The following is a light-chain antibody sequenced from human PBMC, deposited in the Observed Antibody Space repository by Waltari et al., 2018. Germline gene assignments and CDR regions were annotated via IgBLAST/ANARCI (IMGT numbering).Light chain of an antibody. CDR2: DVT. Sequence: QSALTQPASVSRSPGQSITITCTGTSGDVGRYNYVSWFQQHPGKAPKLMIYDVTKRPSGISDRFSGSKSGNTASLTISGLQADDEADYYCSSYTSDTTLIFGGGTELTVL. CDR1: SGDVGRYNY. J-gene: IGLJ2*01. CDR3: SSYTSDTTLI. V-gene: IGLV2-14*01.